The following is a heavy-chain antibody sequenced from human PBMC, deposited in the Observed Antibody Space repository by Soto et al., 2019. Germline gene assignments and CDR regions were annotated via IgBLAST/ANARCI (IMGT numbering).Heavy chain of an antibody. J-gene: IGHJ3*02. D-gene: IGHD2-2*01. CDR3: ARKEDCSSTSCYRGLSAFDI. CDR2: IYYSGST. V-gene: IGHV4-31*03. Sequence: PSETLSLTCTVSGGSISSGGYYWSWIRQHPGKGLEWIGYIYYSGSTYYNPSLKSRVTISVDTSKNRFSLKLSSVTAADTAVYYCARKEDCSSTSCYRGLSAFDIWGQGTMVTVSS. CDR1: GGSISSGGYY.